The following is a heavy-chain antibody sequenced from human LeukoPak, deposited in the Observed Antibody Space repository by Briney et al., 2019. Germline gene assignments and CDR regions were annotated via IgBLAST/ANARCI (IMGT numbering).Heavy chain of an antibody. CDR1: GYTFTSYG. Sequence: ASVKVSCKASGYTFTSYGISWVRQAPGQGLEWMGWINPNSGGTNYAQKFQGRVTMTRDTSISTVYMELSSLRSEDTAVYYCARGPRLHYDSSGYLDYWGQGTLVTVSS. J-gene: IGHJ4*02. D-gene: IGHD3-22*01. CDR3: ARGPRLHYDSSGYLDY. V-gene: IGHV1-2*02. CDR2: INPNSGGT.